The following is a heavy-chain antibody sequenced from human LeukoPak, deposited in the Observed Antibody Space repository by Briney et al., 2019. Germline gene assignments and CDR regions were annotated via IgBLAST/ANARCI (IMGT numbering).Heavy chain of an antibody. J-gene: IGHJ4*02. CDR3: AKWGPFDY. CDR2: ISYDGSNK. Sequence: GGSLRLSCTASGFTFSTYWMTWVRQAPGKGLEWVAVISYDGSNKYYADSVKGRFTISRDNSKNTLYLQMNSLRAEDTAVYYCAKWGPFDYWGQGTLVTVSS. CDR1: GFTFSTYW. D-gene: IGHD7-27*01. V-gene: IGHV3-30*18.